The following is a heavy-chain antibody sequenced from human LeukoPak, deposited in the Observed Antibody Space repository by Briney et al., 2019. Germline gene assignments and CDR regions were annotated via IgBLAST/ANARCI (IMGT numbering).Heavy chain of an antibody. D-gene: IGHD3-22*01. CDR2: IYYSGST. Sequence: SETLSLTCTVSGGSIRSYYRSWIRQPPGKGLEWIGYIYYSGSTNYNPSLKSRVTISVDTSKNQFSLKLSSVTAADTAVYYCARVLGYYDSLVAFDIWGQGTMVTVSS. J-gene: IGHJ3*02. CDR1: GGSIRSYY. V-gene: IGHV4-59*01. CDR3: ARVLGYYDSLVAFDI.